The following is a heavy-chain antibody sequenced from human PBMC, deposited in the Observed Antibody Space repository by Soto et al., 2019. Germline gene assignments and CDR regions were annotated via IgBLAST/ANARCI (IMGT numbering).Heavy chain of an antibody. CDR2: ISYDGSNK. J-gene: IGHJ6*02. D-gene: IGHD3-3*01. V-gene: IGHV3-30*18. CDR1: GFTFSSYG. Sequence: GGSLRLSCAASGFTFSSYGMNWVRQAPGKGLEWVAVISYDGSNKYYADSVKGRFTISRDNSKNTLYLQMNSLRAEDTAVYYCAKSLPRSSSYDFCSGYFHGMDVWGQGTTVTVSS. CDR3: AKSLPRSSSYDFCSGYFHGMDV.